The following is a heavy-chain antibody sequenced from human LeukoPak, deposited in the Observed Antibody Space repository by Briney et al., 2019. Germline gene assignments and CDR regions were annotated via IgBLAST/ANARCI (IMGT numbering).Heavy chain of an antibody. CDR2: ISGSGGTT. J-gene: IGHJ4*02. Sequence: GGSLRLSCAASGFAFGSYAMSWVRQAPGKGLEWVSTISGSGGTTYYANSVKGRFTISRDNSNNALYLQMNTLRAEDTAVYYCAKGLSTVTTLTSFDYWGQGTLVTVSS. V-gene: IGHV3-23*01. D-gene: IGHD4-17*01. CDR1: GFAFGSYA. CDR3: AKGLSTVTTLTSFDY.